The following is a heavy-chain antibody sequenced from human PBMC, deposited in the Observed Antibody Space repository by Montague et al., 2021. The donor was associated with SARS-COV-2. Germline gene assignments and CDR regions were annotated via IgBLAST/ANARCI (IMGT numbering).Heavy chain of an antibody. Sequence: SLRLSCAASGFTFSNYEMNWVRQAPGKGLEWVLYISSSGSTIYYADSVKGRFTISGDNAQNSLYLQMNSLRAEDTGVYYCARDRGYGDFYYYGMDVWGQGTTVTVSS. CDR1: GFTFSNYE. CDR3: ARDRGYGDFYYYGMDV. CDR2: ISSSGSTI. D-gene: IGHD3-10*01. V-gene: IGHV3-48*03. J-gene: IGHJ6*02.